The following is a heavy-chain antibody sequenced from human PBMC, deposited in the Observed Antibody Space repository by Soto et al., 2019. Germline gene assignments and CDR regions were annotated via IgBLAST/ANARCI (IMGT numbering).Heavy chain of an antibody. J-gene: IGHJ4*02. Sequence: SETLSLTCTVSGGSISSVDYYWSWIRQPPGKGLEWIGYIYYSGSTYYNPSLKSRVTISVDTSKNQFSLKLSSVTAADTAVYYCARVGDSSGYYYPGLYYFDYWGQGTMVTVSS. CDR2: IYYSGST. CDR1: GGSISSVDYY. CDR3: ARVGDSSGYYYPGLYYFDY. D-gene: IGHD3-22*01. V-gene: IGHV4-30-4*01.